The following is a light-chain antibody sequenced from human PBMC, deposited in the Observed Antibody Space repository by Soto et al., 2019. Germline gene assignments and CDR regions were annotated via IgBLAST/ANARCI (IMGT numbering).Light chain of an antibody. CDR3: QQRSNWLFT. J-gene: IGKJ3*01. V-gene: IGKV3-11*01. Sequence: EIVLTQSPATLSLSPGERATLSCRASQSVSSYLAWYQQKPGKAPRLLIYDASNRATGIPARFSGSGSGTDFTLTISRREPEDFAVYYCQQRSNWLFTFGPGNKLYIK. CDR2: DAS. CDR1: QSVSSY.